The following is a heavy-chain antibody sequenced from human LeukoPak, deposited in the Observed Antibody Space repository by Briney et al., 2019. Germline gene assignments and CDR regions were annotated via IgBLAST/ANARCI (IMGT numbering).Heavy chain of an antibody. CDR2: IYYSGST. J-gene: IGHJ4*02. V-gene: IGHV4-59*12. CDR1: GGSISSYY. CDR3: ARDGQGLYFDWLLPRFDY. Sequence: SETLSLTCTVSGGSISSYYWSWIRQPPGKGLEWIGYIYYSGSTNYNPSLKSRVTISVDTSKNQFSLKLSSVTAADTAVYYCARDGQGLYFDWLLPRFDYWGQGTLVTVSS. D-gene: IGHD3-9*01.